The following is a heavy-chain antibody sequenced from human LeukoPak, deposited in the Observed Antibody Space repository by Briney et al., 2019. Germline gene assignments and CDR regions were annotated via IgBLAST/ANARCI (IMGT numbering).Heavy chain of an antibody. J-gene: IGHJ4*02. Sequence: PGGSLRLSCAASGFTFCSYDMSWVRQAPGKGLEWVSAVSGSGGSTYHADSVKGRFTISRDNSKSTLFLQMNSLRAEDTAVYYCAKDSHSGTYFDSWGRGTLVTVSS. V-gene: IGHV3-23*01. D-gene: IGHD1-26*01. CDR3: AKDSHSGTYFDS. CDR1: GFTFCSYD. CDR2: VSGSGGST.